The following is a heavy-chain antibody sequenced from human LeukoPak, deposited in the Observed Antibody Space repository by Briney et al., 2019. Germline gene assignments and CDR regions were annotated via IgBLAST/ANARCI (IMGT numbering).Heavy chain of an antibody. CDR3: ARGVIIRGRLDP. J-gene: IGHJ5*02. V-gene: IGHV3-7*01. CDR1: GFIFRNYW. CDR2: IKEDGSEK. D-gene: IGHD3-16*02. Sequence: GGSLRLSCAASGFIFRNYWMSWVRQAPGKGLEWVANIKEDGSEKYYVESVKGRFTISRDNAKNSLYLQMSSLRADDTAVYYCARGVIIRGRLDPWGQGTLVTVSS.